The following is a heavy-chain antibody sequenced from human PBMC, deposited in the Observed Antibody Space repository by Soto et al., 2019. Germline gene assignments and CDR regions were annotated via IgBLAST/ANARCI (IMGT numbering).Heavy chain of an antibody. CDR3: ARDPYSSGWSPGYYYYGMDV. CDR1: GYTFTSYG. D-gene: IGHD6-19*01. J-gene: IGHJ6*02. Sequence: ASVKVSCKASGYTFTSYGISWVRQAPGQGLEWMGWISAYNGNTNYAQKLQGRVTMTTDTSTSTAYMELRSLRSDDTAVYYCARDPYSSGWSPGYYYYGMDVWGQGTTVT. V-gene: IGHV1-18*01. CDR2: ISAYNGNT.